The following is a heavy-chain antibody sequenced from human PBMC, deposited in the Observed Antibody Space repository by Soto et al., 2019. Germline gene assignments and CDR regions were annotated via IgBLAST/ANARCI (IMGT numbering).Heavy chain of an antibody. CDR2: IIPILGIA. D-gene: IGHD1-7*01. CDR3: ARAFITGTTNPVHYYYYYIDI. J-gene: IGHJ6*03. V-gene: IGHV1-69*02. CDR1: GGTFSSYT. Sequence: QVQLVQSGAEVKKPGSSVKVSCKASGGTFSSYTISWVRQAPGQGHEWMGRIIPILGIANYAQKFQGRVTITTDKTTSTASMELRSLRAEDTAVYYCARAFITGTTNPVHYYYYYIDIWGKGTTVIVSS.